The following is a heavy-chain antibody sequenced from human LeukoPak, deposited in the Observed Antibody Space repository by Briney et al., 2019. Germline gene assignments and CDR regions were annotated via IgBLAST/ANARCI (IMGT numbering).Heavy chain of an antibody. Sequence: SETLSLTCAVYGGSFSGYYWSWIRQPPGKGLEWIGEINHSGSTNYNPSLKSRVTIPVDTSKNQFSLKLSSVTAADTAVYYCAREMYYDILTGYWNAFDIWGQGTTVTVSS. CDR3: AREMYYDILTGYWNAFDI. V-gene: IGHV4-34*01. J-gene: IGHJ3*02. D-gene: IGHD3-9*01. CDR1: GGSFSGYY. CDR2: INHSGST.